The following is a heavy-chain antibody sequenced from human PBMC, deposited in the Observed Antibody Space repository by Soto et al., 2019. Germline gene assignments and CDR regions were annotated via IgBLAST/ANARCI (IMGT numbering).Heavy chain of an antibody. V-gene: IGHV3-48*03. Sequence: PGGSLRLSCAASGFTFSSYEMNWVRQAPGKGLDWVSYISSRCSTIYYADSVKGRFTISRDNAKNSLYLQMNSLGAADPAVYSGSRDFVWGPPLNNGMDVWGQGTTVTVAS. CDR3: SRDFVWGPPLNNGMDV. CDR1: GFTFSSYE. D-gene: IGHD3-16*01. J-gene: IGHJ6*02. CDR2: ISSRCSTI.